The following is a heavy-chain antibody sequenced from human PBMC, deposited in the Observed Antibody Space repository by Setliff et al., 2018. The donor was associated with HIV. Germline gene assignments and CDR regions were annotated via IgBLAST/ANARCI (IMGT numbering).Heavy chain of an antibody. V-gene: IGHV4-34*01. CDR2: INHSGST. CDR1: GGSFSGYY. Sequence: TLSLTCAVYGGSFSGYYWNWIRQPPGKGLEWIGEINHSGSTKFNPSLKSRVTISVDTSKNRFSLKMTSVTAADTAVYYCARSLDSDFLYYFDYWGQGTLVTVSS. J-gene: IGHJ4*02. D-gene: IGHD3-10*01. CDR3: ARSLDSDFLYYFDY.